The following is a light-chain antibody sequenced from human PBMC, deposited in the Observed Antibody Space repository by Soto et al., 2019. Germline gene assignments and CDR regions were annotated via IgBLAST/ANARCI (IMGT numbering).Light chain of an antibody. CDR3: QQYNSYSILT. CDR1: QSISSW. J-gene: IGKJ4*01. V-gene: IGKV1-5*03. Sequence: DIQMTQSPSTLSAFVGDRVTITCRASQSISSWVAWYQQKPGKAPHLLIYKASTLQSGVPSRFSGSRSGTEFILTINSLQPDDFATYYCQQYNSYSILTFGGGTKVEIK. CDR2: KAS.